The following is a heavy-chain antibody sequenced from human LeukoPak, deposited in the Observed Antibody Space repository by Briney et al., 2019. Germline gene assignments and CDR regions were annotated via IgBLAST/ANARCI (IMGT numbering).Heavy chain of an antibody. Sequence: SETLPLTCTVSGGSISSYYWSWIRQPPGKGLEWIGYIYYSGSTNYNPSLKSRVTISVDTSKNQFSLKLSSVTAADTAAYYCARLSDYGDYDYWGQGTLVTVSS. V-gene: IGHV4-59*08. CDR1: GGSISSYY. D-gene: IGHD4-17*01. J-gene: IGHJ4*02. CDR3: ARLSDYGDYDY. CDR2: IYYSGST.